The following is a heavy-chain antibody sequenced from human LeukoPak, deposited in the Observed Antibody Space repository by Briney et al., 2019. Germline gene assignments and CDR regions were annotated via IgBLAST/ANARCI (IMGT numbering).Heavy chain of an antibody. D-gene: IGHD3-3*01. CDR1: GYTFTGYY. V-gene: IGHV1-2*02. CDR3: ARERYDFWSGYSTFDI. J-gene: IGHJ3*02. CDR2: INPNSGGT. Sequence: ASVKVSCKASGYTFTGYYMHWVRQAPGQGLEWMGWINPNSGGTNYAQKFQGRVTMTRDTSISTAYMELSRLRSDDTAVYYCARERYDFWSGYSTFDIWGQGTMVTVSS.